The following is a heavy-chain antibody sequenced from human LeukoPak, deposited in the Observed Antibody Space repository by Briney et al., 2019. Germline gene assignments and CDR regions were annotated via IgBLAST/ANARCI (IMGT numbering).Heavy chain of an antibody. CDR3: ARDRYYDSSGPHKYYFDY. CDR1: GGSISSYY. J-gene: IGHJ4*02. CDR2: IYYSGST. V-gene: IGHV4-59*01. D-gene: IGHD3-22*01. Sequence: PSETLSLTCTVSGGSISSYYWSWIRQPPGKGLEWIGYIYYSGSTNYNPSLKSRVTISVDTSKNQFSLKLSSVTAADTAVYYCARDRYYDSSGPHKYYFDYWGQGTLVTVPS.